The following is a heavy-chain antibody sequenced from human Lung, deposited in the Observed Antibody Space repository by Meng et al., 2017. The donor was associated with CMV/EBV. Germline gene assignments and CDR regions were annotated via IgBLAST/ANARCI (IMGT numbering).Heavy chain of an antibody. J-gene: IGHJ5*02. CDR2: ISPYNGDT. V-gene: IGHV1-18*01. Sequence: KASGYTVTSYNLKWGRRAPGQGLEWVGWISPYNGDTNYTQKFQGRVTMTTDTSTNTAYMELGRLRSDDTAMYYCARRKRDSYNYSLDLWGQGTLVTVSS. D-gene: IGHD5-24*01. CDR3: ARRKRDSYNYSLDL. CDR1: GYTVTSYN.